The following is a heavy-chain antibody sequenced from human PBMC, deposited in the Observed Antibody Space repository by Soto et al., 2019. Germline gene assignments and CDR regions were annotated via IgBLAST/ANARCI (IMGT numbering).Heavy chain of an antibody. J-gene: IGHJ4*02. CDR3: ARVDFGISWAAY. V-gene: IGHV1-18*01. CDR1: GYTFTNYG. CDR2: ISSYNGNT. Sequence: QVQLVQSGAEVKKPGASVKVSCKASGYTFTNYGISWVRQAPGQGPEWLGWISSYNGNTNYVQKLQGRVTMTTDTSTNTAYMELRSLTSDDTAVYYCARVDFGISWAAYWGQGTLVTVSS. D-gene: IGHD6-13*01.